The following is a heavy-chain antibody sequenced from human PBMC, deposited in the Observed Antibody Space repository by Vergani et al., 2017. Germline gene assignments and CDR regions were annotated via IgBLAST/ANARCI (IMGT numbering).Heavy chain of an antibody. CDR3: ARRVVAAAGGYYYYYMDV. D-gene: IGHD6-13*01. V-gene: IGHV4-59*01. J-gene: IGHJ6*03. Sequence: QVQLQESGPGLVKPSETLSLTCTVSGGSISSYYWSWIRQPPGKGLEWIGYSYYSGSTNYNPSLKSRVTISVDTSKNQFSLKLGSVTAADTAVYYCARRVVAAAGGYYYYYMDVWGKGTTVTVSS. CDR1: GGSISSYY. CDR2: SYYSGST.